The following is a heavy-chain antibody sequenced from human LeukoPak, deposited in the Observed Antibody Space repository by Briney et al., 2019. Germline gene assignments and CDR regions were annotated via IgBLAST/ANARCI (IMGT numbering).Heavy chain of an antibody. V-gene: IGHV3-74*01. Sequence: GGSLRLSCAASGFTFSTFWMHWVRQAPGKGLVWVSRVNSDGSSTSYAESVKGRFTISRDNAKNMLYLQMNSLRAEDTAVYYCARRYGMDVWVQGTTVTVSS. CDR3: ARRYGMDV. CDR1: GFTFSTFW. J-gene: IGHJ6*02. CDR2: VNSDGSST.